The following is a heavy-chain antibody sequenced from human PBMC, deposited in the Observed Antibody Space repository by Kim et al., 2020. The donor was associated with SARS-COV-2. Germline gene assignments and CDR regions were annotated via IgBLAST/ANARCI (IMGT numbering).Heavy chain of an antibody. CDR3: ARGRWELLRGKPYYYGMDV. D-gene: IGHD1-26*01. Sequence: SVKVSCKASGGTFSSYAISWVRQAPGQGLEWMGGIIPIFGTANYAQKFQGRVTITADESTSTAYMELSSLRSEDTAVYYCARGRWELLRGKPYYYGMDVWGQGTTVTVSS. CDR2: IIPIFGTA. CDR1: GGTFSSYA. V-gene: IGHV1-69*13. J-gene: IGHJ6*02.